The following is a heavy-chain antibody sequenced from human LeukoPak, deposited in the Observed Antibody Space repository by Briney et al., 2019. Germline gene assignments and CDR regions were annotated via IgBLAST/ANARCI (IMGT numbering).Heavy chain of an antibody. CDR3: AREGMTAGAFDI. CDR1: GSTFSSYA. CDR2: ISYDGSNK. Sequence: GGSLRLSCAASGSTFSSYAMHWVRQAPGKGLEWVAVISYDGSNKYYADSVKGRFTISRDNSKNTLYLQMNSLRAEDTAVYYCAREGMTAGAFDIWGQGTMVTVSS. V-gene: IGHV3-30-3*01. J-gene: IGHJ3*02.